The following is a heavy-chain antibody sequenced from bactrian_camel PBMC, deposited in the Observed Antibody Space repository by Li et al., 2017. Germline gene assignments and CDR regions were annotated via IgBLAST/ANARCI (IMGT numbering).Heavy chain of an antibody. CDR1: RYFGSSYC. CDR2: INGGGGST. J-gene: IGHJ4*01. D-gene: IGHD2*01. V-gene: IGHV3S1*01. CDR3: AAANVPYILTPMSPAAYYY. Sequence: HVQLVESGGGSVQAGGSLRLSCSASRYFGSSYCLAWFRQAPGKGLEWVSTINGGGGSTYYADSVKGRFTISRDNAKNTLYLQMNNLKPEDTAMYYCAAANVPYILTPMSPAAYYYWGQGTQVTVS.